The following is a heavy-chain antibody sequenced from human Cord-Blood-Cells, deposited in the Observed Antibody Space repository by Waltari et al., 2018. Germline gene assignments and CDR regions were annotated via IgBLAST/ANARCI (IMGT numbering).Heavy chain of an antibody. V-gene: IGHV3-53*01. CDR2: IYSGGST. CDR3: ARSYSNYYYYGMDV. Sequence: EVQLVESGGGLIQPGGSLRLSCAASGFTVSSNYMSWVRTAPGKGLEWVSVIYSGGSTYYADSVKGRFTISRDNSKNTLYLQMNSLRAEDTAVYYCARSYSNYYYYGMDVWGQGTTVTVSS. CDR1: GFTVSSNY. D-gene: IGHD4-4*01. J-gene: IGHJ6*02.